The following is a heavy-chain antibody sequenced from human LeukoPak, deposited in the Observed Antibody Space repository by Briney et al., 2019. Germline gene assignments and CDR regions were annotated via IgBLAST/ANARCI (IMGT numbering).Heavy chain of an antibody. CDR3: ARVVWGFGKYSGSDLEFDY. J-gene: IGHJ4*02. CDR1: GYTFTGYY. V-gene: IGHV1-2*02. Sequence: ASVKVSCKASGYTFTGYYMHWVRQAPGQGLEWMGWINPNSGGTNYAQKFQGRVTMTTDTSTSTAYMELRSLRSDDTAVYYCARVVWGFGKYSGSDLEFDYWGQGTLVTVSS. D-gene: IGHD5-12*01. CDR2: INPNSGGT.